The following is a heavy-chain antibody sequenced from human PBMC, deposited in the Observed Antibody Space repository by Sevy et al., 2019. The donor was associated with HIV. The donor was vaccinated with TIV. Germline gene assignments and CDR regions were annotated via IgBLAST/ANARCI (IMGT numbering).Heavy chain of an antibody. CDR3: ARGVSGYRLGVFDY. Sequence: ASVKVSCKASGGTFSSYAISWVRQAPGQGLEWMGGIVPIFGTANYAQKFQGRVTITADEPTCTAYMELSSLGSEDTAVYYCARGVSGYRLGVFDYWGQGTLVTVSS. CDR1: GGTFSSYA. D-gene: IGHD3-16*01. V-gene: IGHV1-69*13. CDR2: IVPIFGTA. J-gene: IGHJ4*02.